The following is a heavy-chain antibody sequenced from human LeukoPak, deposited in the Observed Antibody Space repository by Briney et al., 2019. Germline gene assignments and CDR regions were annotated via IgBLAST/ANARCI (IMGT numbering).Heavy chain of an antibody. CDR2: IYSGGNT. D-gene: IGHD2-15*01. CDR1: GFTVSSNH. CDR3: ARSYCSGGSCFPTYFQH. J-gene: IGHJ1*01. Sequence: GGSLRLSCAASGFTVSSNHMSWVRQAPGKGLEWVSVIYSGGNTYYAESVKGRFTISRDNSKNMLYLQMNSLRAEDTAVYYCARSYCSGGSCFPTYFQHWGQGTLVTVSS. V-gene: IGHV3-53*01.